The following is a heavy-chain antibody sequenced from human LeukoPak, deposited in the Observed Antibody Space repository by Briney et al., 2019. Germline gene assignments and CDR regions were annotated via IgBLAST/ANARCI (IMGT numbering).Heavy chain of an antibody. CDR3: ARGDFGDYFLDY. CDR1: GYTFSSYD. Sequence: ASVKVSCKASGYTFSSYDINWVRQATGQGLEWMGWMNPNSGNTDYAQRFQGRVTMTRNTSISTAYMELSSFRSEDTAVYYCARGDFGDYFLDYWGQGTLVTVSS. CDR2: MNPNSGNT. V-gene: IGHV1-8*01. D-gene: IGHD4-17*01. J-gene: IGHJ4*02.